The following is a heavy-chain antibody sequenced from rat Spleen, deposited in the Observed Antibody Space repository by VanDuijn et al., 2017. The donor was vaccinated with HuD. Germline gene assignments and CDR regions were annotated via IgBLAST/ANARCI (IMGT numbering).Heavy chain of an antibody. CDR2: ISSDGRST. Sequence: EVRLVESGGGLVQPGRSLKLSCAASGFTFSDYNMAWVRQAPKKGLEWVATISSDGRSTYYRDSVAGRFTISRDNAKSTLYLQMDSLRSEDTATYYCTTEPGYNSYFAYWGQGVMVTVSS. D-gene: IGHD1-4*01. V-gene: IGHV5-7*01. J-gene: IGHJ2*01. CDR3: TTEPGYNSYFAY. CDR1: GFTFSDYN.